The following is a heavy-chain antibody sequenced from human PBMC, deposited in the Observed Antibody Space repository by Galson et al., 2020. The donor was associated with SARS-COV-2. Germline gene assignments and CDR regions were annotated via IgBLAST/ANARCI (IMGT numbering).Heavy chain of an antibody. CDR3: AKESIAVAGTWEFDY. CDR1: GFTFDAYV. V-gene: IGHV3-9*01. CDR2: ISWNSGSI. D-gene: IGHD6-19*01. Sequence: GASLRLSCAASGFTFDAYVMHWVRQAPGKGLEGVPGISWNSGSIGYADSEKGRFTISRDNAKNSLYLQMNSLRAEDTALYYCAKESIAVAGTWEFDYWGQGTLVTVSS. J-gene: IGHJ4*02.